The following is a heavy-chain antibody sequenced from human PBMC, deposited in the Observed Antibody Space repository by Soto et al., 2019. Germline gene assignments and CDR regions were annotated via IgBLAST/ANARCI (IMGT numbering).Heavy chain of an antibody. CDR1: GYPFTGYY. Sequence: ASVKVSCKASGYPFTGYYMHWVRQAPGQGLEWMGWINPNSGVTNYAQKFQGRVTMTWDTSISTAYMELSRLRSDDMAVYYCARDLVPAADLDSWGQGTLVTVSS. CDR2: INPNSGVT. J-gene: IGHJ4*02. D-gene: IGHD2-2*01. CDR3: ARDLVPAADLDS. V-gene: IGHV1-2*02.